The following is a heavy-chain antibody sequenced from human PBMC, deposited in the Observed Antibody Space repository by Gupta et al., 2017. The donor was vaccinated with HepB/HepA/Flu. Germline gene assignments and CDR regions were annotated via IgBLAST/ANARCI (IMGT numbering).Heavy chain of an antibody. CDR1: GGSIRSSSYY. J-gene: IGHJ4*02. D-gene: IGHD3-22*01. CDR3: VSYDRSLVFS. CDR2: IYYSGST. Sequence: QLQLQESGPGLVKPSETLSLTCTVSGGSIRSSSYYWGWLRQPPGKGLEWIGSIYYSGSTYYNPSLKSRVTISVDTSKNQFSLKLSSVTAADTAVYYCVSYDRSLVFSWGQGTLVTVSS. V-gene: IGHV4-39*01.